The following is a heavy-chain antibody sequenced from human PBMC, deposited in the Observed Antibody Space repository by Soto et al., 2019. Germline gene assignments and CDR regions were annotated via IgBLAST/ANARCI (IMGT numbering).Heavy chain of an antibody. CDR3: ARDLDIVVAPTHYDAFDM. V-gene: IGHV1-2*04. Sequence: ASVKVSCKASGYTFTGYYMHWVRQAPGQGLEWKGWINPNSGGTNYAQKFQGWVTMTRDTSISTAYMELNSLRAEDTAVYYCARDLDIVVAPTHYDAFDMWGQGTKVTVSS. CDR2: INPNSGGT. CDR1: GYTFTGYY. D-gene: IGHD2-2*03. J-gene: IGHJ3*02.